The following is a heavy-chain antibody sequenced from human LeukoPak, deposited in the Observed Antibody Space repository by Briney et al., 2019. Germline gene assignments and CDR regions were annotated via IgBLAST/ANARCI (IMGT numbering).Heavy chain of an antibody. Sequence: GGFPFLSSLTSGSTASIHVMLWSRQAPGKGLEWVSSISSSSSYIYYADSVKGRFTISRDNAKNSLYLQMNSLRAEDTAVYYCARVGPRLLDPNCYYGMGGYGQVATVTVSS. CDR1: GSTASIHV. J-gene: IGHJ6*02. CDR2: ISSSSSYI. V-gene: IGHV3-21*01. CDR3: ARVGPRLLDPNCYYGMGG. D-gene: IGHD2-15*01.